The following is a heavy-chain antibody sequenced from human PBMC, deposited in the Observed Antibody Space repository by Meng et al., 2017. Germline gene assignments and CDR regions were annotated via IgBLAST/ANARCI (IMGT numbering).Heavy chain of an antibody. Sequence: ASVKVSCKASGYTFTGFYIHWMRQAPGQGLEWMGWINPNSGGTNYAQKFQGRVTMTRDTSISTAYMELSRLRSDDTAVYYCARSYCSSTSCYGMDVWGQGTTVTVSS. V-gene: IGHV1-2*02. CDR1: GYTFTGFY. D-gene: IGHD2-2*01. CDR3: ARSYCSSTSCYGMDV. J-gene: IGHJ6*02. CDR2: INPNSGGT.